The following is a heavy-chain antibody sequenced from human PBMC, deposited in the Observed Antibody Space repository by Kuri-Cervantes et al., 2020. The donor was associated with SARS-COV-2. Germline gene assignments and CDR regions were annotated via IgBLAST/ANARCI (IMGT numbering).Heavy chain of an antibody. Sequence: GESLKISCAASGFTFSGHWIHWVRQAPGKGLVWVSRISPDGSYTNNADSVKGRFTLSRDNAKNMLFLQMNSLRAEDTAVYYCARQDYDILTGTPRNYYYYGMDVWGQGTTVTVSS. J-gene: IGHJ6*02. D-gene: IGHD3-9*01. V-gene: IGHV3-74*01. CDR3: ARQDYDILTGTPRNYYYYGMDV. CDR2: ISPDGSYT. CDR1: GFTFSGHW.